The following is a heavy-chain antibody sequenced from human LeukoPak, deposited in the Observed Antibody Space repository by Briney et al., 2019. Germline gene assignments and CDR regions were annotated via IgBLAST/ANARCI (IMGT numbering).Heavy chain of an antibody. J-gene: IGHJ4*02. V-gene: IGHV3-48*02. D-gene: IGHD2-2*01. CDR2: ISSSSSNI. Sequence: PGGSLRLSYAAYGFTFSSYNMNWVRQAPGKGLEWVSFISSSSSNIYYADSVKGRFTISRDNAKNSLYLQMNSLRDEDTAVYYCARDRTSRENDEKFDYWGQGSLVTVSS. CDR1: GFTFSSYN. CDR3: ARDRTSRENDEKFDY.